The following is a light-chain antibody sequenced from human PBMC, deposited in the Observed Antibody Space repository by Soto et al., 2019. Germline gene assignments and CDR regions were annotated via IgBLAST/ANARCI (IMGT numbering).Light chain of an antibody. CDR2: GAS. CDR1: QSVSNNY. Sequence: EILFTQSPGTLSLSPGERSTLSGRASQSVSNNYLAWYQQKPGQAPRPLIYGASNRATGIPDRFSGSGSGTDFTLTISRLEPEDFAVYYCQQYRSSGTFGQWTKVEIX. V-gene: IGKV3-20*01. J-gene: IGKJ1*01. CDR3: QQYRSSGT.